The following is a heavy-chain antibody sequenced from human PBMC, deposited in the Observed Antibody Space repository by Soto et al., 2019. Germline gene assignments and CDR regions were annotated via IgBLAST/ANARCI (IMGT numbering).Heavy chain of an antibody. V-gene: IGHV3-30*03. CDR3: ARVGGLFVWNVKNDAFAI. Sequence: QVQLVESGGGVVQPGRSLRLSCAASGFTFSDYGMHWVRQAPGKGLECVAGISYDGSNKYCVDSVEGRFTISRDNSRNTLYLQMNSLRAEVTAVYYCARVGGLFVWNVKNDAFAIWGHGTMVTVSS. CDR2: ISYDGSNK. CDR1: GFTFSDYG. J-gene: IGHJ3*02. D-gene: IGHD3-9*01.